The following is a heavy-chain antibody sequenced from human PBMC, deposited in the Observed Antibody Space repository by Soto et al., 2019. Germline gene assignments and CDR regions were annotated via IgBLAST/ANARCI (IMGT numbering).Heavy chain of an antibody. CDR1: GYTFTSNG. J-gene: IGHJ6*02. D-gene: IGHD5-18*01. Sequence: ASVKVSCKASGYTFTSNGISWVRQAPGQGRVWMGWISAYNGNTNYAQKLQGRVTMTTDTSTSTAYMELRSMRSDDKAVYYCARGRYSYGYYYYYGMDVWGQGTTVTVSS. CDR3: ARGRYSYGYYYYYGMDV. CDR2: ISAYNGNT. V-gene: IGHV1-18*04.